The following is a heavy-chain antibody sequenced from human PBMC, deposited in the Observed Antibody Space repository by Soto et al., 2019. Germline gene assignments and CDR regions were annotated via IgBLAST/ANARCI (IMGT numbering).Heavy chain of an antibody. V-gene: IGHV4-39*01. Sequence: SETLSLTCTASGVSISNSSYYWGWIRRPPGKGLEWIGTIYYSGITYYNPSLKSRVTISVDTSKNQFSLKLTSVTAADTAVYYCARHGSNWGQGTMVTVSS. CDR1: GVSISNSSYY. CDR2: IYYSGIT. J-gene: IGHJ4*02. CDR3: ARHGSN.